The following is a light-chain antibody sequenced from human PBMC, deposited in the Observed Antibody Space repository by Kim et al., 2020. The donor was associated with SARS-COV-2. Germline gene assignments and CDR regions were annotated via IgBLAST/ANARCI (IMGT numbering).Light chain of an antibody. CDR3: QQYGNSPWT. Sequence: SPGERATLACRASQSVSCSYLAWYQQKPGQAPRLLMYDASSRATGIPDRFSGSGSGTDFTLTISRLEPEDFAVYYCQQYGNSPWTFGQGTKVDIK. CDR2: DAS. J-gene: IGKJ1*01. CDR1: QSVSCSY. V-gene: IGKV3-20*01.